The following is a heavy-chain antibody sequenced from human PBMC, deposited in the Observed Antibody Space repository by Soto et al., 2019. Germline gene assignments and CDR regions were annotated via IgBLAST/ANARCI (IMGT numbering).Heavy chain of an antibody. CDR3: ARGLRAGPYDAFDI. CDR2: INPNSGGT. D-gene: IGHD4-17*01. J-gene: IGHJ3*02. Sequence: GASVKVSCKASGYTFTGYYMHWVRQAPGQGLERMGWINPNSGGTNYAQKFQGWVTMTRDTSISTAYMELSRLRSDDTAVYFCARGLRAGPYDAFDIWGQGTMVTVSS. V-gene: IGHV1-2*04. CDR1: GYTFTGYY.